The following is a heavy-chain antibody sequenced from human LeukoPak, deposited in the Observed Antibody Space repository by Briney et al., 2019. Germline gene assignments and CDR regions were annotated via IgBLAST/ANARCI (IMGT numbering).Heavy chain of an antibody. CDR3: TTEYDLWSGYQD. D-gene: IGHD3-3*01. CDR2: IKSKTDGGTT. CDR1: GFTFSNAW. Sequence: PGGSLRLSCAASGFTFSNAWMSWVRQAPGKGLEWVGRIKSKTDGGTTDYAAPVKGRFTISRDDSKNTLYLQMNSLKTEDTAVYYCTTEYDLWSGYQDWGQGTLVTVSS. V-gene: IGHV3-15*01. J-gene: IGHJ4*02.